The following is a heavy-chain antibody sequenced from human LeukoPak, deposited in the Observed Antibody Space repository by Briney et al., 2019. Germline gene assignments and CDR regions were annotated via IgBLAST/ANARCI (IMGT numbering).Heavy chain of an antibody. D-gene: IGHD4-11*01. J-gene: IGHJ6*03. CDR2: ISSSSSTI. Sequence: GGSLRLSCAASGFTFSSYWMSWVRQAPGKGLEWVSYISSSSSTIYYADSVKGRFTISRDNAKNSLYLQMNSLRAEDTAVYYCARGKVTRYYYYIDVWGKGTTVTVSS. CDR3: ARGKVTRYYYYIDV. V-gene: IGHV3-48*01. CDR1: GFTFSSYW.